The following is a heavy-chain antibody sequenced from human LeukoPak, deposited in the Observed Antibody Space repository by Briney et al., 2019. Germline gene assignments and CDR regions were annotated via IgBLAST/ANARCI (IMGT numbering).Heavy chain of an antibody. CDR2: INHSGST. CDR3: ARVNFDYGDYTFDY. Sequence: SETLSLTCAVYGGSLGGYYWSWIRQPPGKGLEWIGEINHSGSTNYNPSLKSRVTISVDTSKNQFSLKLSSVTAADTAVYYCARVNFDYGDYTFDYWGQGTLVTVSS. J-gene: IGHJ4*02. D-gene: IGHD4-17*01. V-gene: IGHV4-34*01. CDR1: GGSLGGYY.